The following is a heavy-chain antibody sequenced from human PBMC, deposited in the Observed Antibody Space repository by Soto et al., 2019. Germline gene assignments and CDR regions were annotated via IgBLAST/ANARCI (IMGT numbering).Heavy chain of an antibody. CDR3: ARGREVTIFGVDLYGMDV. V-gene: IGHV3-21*06. J-gene: IGHJ6*02. CDR1: GFTFTRYS. Sequence: GGSLRLSCAASGFTFTRYSMNWVRQAPGKGLEWVSSISSTTNYIYYGDSMKGRFTISRDNAKNSLYLEMNSLRAEDTAVYYCARGREVTIFGVDLYGMDVWGQGTTVTVSS. D-gene: IGHD3-3*01. CDR2: ISSTTNYI.